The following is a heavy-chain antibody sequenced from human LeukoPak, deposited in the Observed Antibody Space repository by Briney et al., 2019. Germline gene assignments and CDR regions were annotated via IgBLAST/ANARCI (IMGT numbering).Heavy chain of an antibody. J-gene: IGHJ5*02. CDR1: GGSISSGSYY. Sequence: SETLSLTCTVSGGSISSGSYYWSWVRQPAGKGLEWIGRIYTSGRTNYNPSLKSRVTISVDTSKNQFSLKLSSVTAADTAVYYCARDGVLLWFGEEANWFDPWGQGTLVTVSS. CDR3: ARDGVLLWFGEEANWFDP. CDR2: IYTSGRT. V-gene: IGHV4-61*02. D-gene: IGHD3-10*01.